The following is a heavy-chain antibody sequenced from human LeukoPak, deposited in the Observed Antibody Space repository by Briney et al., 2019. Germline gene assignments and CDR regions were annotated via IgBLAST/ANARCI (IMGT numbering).Heavy chain of an antibody. CDR1: GYSFTSYW. CDR2: IDPSDSYT. V-gene: IGHV5-10-1*01. CDR3: ARRTVYGDYTFDY. J-gene: IGHJ4*02. Sequence: GESLRISFKGSGYSFTSYWISGVRQMPGKGLEWMGRIDPSDSYTNYSPSFQGHVTISADKSISTAYLQWSSLKASDTAMYYCARRTVYGDYTFDYWGQGTLVTVSS. D-gene: IGHD4-17*01.